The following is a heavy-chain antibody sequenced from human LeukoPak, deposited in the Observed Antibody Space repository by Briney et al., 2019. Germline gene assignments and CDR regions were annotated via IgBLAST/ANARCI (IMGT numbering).Heavy chain of an antibody. CDR3: AREGVYSYGPLDY. Sequence: GGSLRLSCAASEFTFSSYSMNWVRQAPGKGLEWVSYITNSGNSKSYADSVKGRFAISRDNSKNTLYLQMNSLRVQDTAVYYCAREGVYSYGPLDYWGQGTLVTVSS. D-gene: IGHD5-18*01. CDR1: EFTFSSYS. J-gene: IGHJ4*02. V-gene: IGHV3-48*01. CDR2: ITNSGNSK.